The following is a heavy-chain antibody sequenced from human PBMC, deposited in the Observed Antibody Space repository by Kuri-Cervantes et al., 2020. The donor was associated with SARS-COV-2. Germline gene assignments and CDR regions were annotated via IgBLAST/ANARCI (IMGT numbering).Heavy chain of an antibody. V-gene: IGHV3-21*01. D-gene: IGHD4-17*01. CDR1: GFTVTNYY. J-gene: IGHJ4*02. CDR3: ARSPGDGDYDPFDY. CDR2: ISSSSSYI. Sequence: GESLKISCAASGFTVTNYYMSWVRQAPGKGLEWVSSISSSSSYIYYADSVKGRFTISRDNAKNSLYLQMNSLRAEDTAVYYCARSPGDGDYDPFDYWGQGTLVTDSS.